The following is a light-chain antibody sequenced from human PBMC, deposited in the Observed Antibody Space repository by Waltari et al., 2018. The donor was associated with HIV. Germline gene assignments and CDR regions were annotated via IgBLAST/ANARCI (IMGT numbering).Light chain of an antibody. V-gene: IGLV2-14*01. J-gene: IGLJ3*02. Sequence: QSVLTQPASVSGSPGQSLTISCTGPNSDVGDSNYVSWYQQHPGKAPKLLIYEVTHRPSGISSRFSGFKSGNTASMTISGLQAEDEADYYCSSYTATTAILFGGGTKVTVL. CDR2: EVT. CDR3: SSYTATTAIL. CDR1: NSDVGDSNY.